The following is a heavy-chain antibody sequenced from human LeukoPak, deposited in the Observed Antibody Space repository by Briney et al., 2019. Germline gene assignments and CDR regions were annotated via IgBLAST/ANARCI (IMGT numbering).Heavy chain of an antibody. CDR3: ATSESQTRFDY. CDR1: GYSFTTYW. J-gene: IGHJ4*02. D-gene: IGHD1/OR15-1a*01. Sequence: GGSLKISCKGSGYSFTTYWIGWVRQMPGKGLEWMGIFFPGDSDTTFSPSFEGQVTISADKSINTAYLQWSSLKASDTAIYYCATSESQTRFDYWGQGTLVTVSS. CDR2: FFPGDSDT. V-gene: IGHV5-51*01.